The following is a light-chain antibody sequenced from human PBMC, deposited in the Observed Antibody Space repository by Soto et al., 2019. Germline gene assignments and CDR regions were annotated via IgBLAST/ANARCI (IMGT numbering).Light chain of an antibody. CDR2: EVS. CDR3: AAWDDNLRGYWV. V-gene: IGLV2-14*01. Sequence: QSALTQPASVSGSPGQSITISCTGTSSDVGGYNYVSWYQQHPGKAPKLMIYEVSNRPSGVSNRFSGSKSGTSASLAISGLRSEDEADYYCAAWDDNLRGYWVFGGGTKLTVL. J-gene: IGLJ2*01. CDR1: SSDVGGYNY.